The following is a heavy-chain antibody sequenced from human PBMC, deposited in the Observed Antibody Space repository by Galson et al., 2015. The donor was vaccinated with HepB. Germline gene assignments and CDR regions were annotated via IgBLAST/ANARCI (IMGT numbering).Heavy chain of an antibody. V-gene: IGHV1-69*13. J-gene: IGHJ4*02. CDR3: ASLQGGGWLQIGDYFDY. CDR2: IIPIFGTA. Sequence: SVKVSCKASGGTFSSYAISWVRQAPGQGLEWMGGIIPIFGTANYAQKFQGRVTITADESTSTAYMELSSLRSEDTAVYYCASLQGGGWLQIGDYFDYWGQGTLVTVSS. D-gene: IGHD5-24*01. CDR1: GGTFSSYA.